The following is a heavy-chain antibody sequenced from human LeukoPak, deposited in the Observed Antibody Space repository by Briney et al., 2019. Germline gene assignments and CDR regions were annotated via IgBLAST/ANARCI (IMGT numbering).Heavy chain of an antibody. Sequence: PGGSLRLSCAASGFTFSSYAMSWVRQAPGKGLEWVSAISGSGGSTYYADSVKGRFTISRDNSKNTLYLQMNSLRAEDTAVYYCAAVVGFRSGYFDLWGRGTLVTVSS. CDR2: ISGSGGST. D-gene: IGHD2-21*01. CDR1: GFTFSSYA. J-gene: IGHJ2*01. CDR3: AAVVGFRSGYFDL. V-gene: IGHV3-23*01.